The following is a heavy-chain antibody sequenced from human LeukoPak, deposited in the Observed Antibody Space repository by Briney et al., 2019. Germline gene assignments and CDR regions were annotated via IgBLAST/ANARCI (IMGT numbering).Heavy chain of an antibody. CDR1: GVTVSSDY. CDR3: ARDYSSGWYYFDY. Sequence: GWSLRLSCAASGVTVSSDYMRWGRQAPGKGLEGVSVIYSGGSTYYADSVKGRITISRDNSKNTLYLQMNSLRAEDTAVYYCARDYSSGWYYFDYWGQGTLVTVSS. D-gene: IGHD6-19*01. CDR2: IYSGGST. V-gene: IGHV3-66*01. J-gene: IGHJ4*02.